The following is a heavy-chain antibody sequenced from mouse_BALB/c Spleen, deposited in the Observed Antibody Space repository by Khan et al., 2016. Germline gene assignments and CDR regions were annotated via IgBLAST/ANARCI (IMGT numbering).Heavy chain of an antibody. CDR1: GYTFTDYV. J-gene: IGHJ4*01. CDR3: AKGLGAMDY. V-gene: IGHV1-81*01. Sequence: QVQLQQSGPELVKPGASVKMSCKASGYTFTDYVISWVKQRTGQGLEWIGEIYPGSGSTYYNEKFKGKAPLTADKSSNPPSMQLSSLPSEDSAVYFCAKGLGAMDYWGQGTSVTVSS. CDR2: IYPGSGST. D-gene: IGHD3-3*01.